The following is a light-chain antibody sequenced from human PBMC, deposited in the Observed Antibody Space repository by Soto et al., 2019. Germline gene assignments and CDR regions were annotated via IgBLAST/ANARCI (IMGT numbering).Light chain of an antibody. V-gene: IGKV3-15*01. CDR1: QSVNDN. J-gene: IGKJ4*01. CDR2: DAS. Sequence: EIVMTQSPGTLSVSPGESVTLSCRASQSVNDNLAWYQQKPGQAPRLLIYDASTRAAGIPASFSGSGSGTEFTLTISSLQSEDFGVYYCQHYNRWPLTFGGGTKVEIK. CDR3: QHYNRWPLT.